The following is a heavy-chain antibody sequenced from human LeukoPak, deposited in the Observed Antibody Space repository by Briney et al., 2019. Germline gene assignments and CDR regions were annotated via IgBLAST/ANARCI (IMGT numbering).Heavy chain of an antibody. CDR2: IYSGGST. D-gene: IGHD2-15*01. J-gene: IGHJ3*02. Sequence: GGSLRLSCAASGFTVSSNYMSWVRQAPGKGLEWVSVIYSGGSTYYADSVKGRFTISRDNSKNTLYLQMNSLRAEDTAVYYCLVAATLGLGAFDIWGQGTMVTVSS. CDR1: GFTVSSNY. CDR3: LVAATLGLGAFDI. V-gene: IGHV3-53*01.